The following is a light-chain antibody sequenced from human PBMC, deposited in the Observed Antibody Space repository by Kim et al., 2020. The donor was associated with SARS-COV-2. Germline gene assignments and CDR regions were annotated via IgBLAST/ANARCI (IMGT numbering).Light chain of an antibody. CDR3: QAWDSTTVV. CDR1: KLGDKY. CDR2: QDR. V-gene: IGLV3-1*01. Sequence: SYELTQPHSVSVSPGQTARITCSGDKLGDKYVSWYQQKSGQSPVLVIYQDRKRPSGIPERVSGSNSGNTATLTISRTQAMDEADYYCQAWDSTTVVFGGG. J-gene: IGLJ2*01.